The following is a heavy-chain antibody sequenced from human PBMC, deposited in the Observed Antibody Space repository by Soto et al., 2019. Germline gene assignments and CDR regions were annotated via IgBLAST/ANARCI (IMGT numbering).Heavy chain of an antibody. CDR2: LYHSGST. V-gene: IGHV4-30-2*01. CDR1: GGSISCGGYS. CDR3: ARGQPLRQGVVVTASHNWFDP. Sequence: SETLPLTSAVSGGSISCGGYSCSCIPQPPGKGLEWIWYLYHSGSTYYNPSLKRLVTISVDRSKNQFSLKLSSVTAADTAVYYCARGQPLRQGVVVTASHNWFDPRGKGTLVTVSS. J-gene: IGHJ5*02. D-gene: IGHD2-21*02.